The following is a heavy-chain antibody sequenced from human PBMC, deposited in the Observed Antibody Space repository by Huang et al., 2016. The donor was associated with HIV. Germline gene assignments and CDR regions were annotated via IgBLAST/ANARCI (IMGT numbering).Heavy chain of an antibody. J-gene: IGHJ4*02. CDR2: IYYSGSS. V-gene: IGHV4-30-4*08. Sequence: QESGPGLVKPSQTLSLTCTVSGDSIRSGGYYWTWIRQSPAKGLEWIGSIYYSGSSDYNPSLKSRVSISIDAFKNRVSLKLKSVTVADTAVYYCARAPATHSVFFYWGQGTLVTVSA. CDR1: GDSIRSGGYY. CDR3: ARAPATHSVFFY. D-gene: IGHD3-3*01.